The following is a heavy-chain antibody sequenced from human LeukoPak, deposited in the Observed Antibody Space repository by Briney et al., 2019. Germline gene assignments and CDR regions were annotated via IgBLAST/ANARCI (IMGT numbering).Heavy chain of an antibody. V-gene: IGHV3-74*01. CDR3: ASPGRAGTTLPFDY. D-gene: IGHD1-1*01. J-gene: IGHJ4*02. Sequence: GGSLRLSCAASGFTFSSYWMHWVRQVPGKGLVWVSRINSDGSSTSYADSVKGRFTISRDNSKNTLYLQMNSLRAEDTAVYYCASPGRAGTTLPFDYWGQGTLVTVSA. CDR1: GFTFSSYW. CDR2: INSDGSST.